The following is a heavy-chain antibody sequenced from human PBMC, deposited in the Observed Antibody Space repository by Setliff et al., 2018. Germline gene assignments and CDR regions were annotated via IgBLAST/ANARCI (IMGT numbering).Heavy chain of an antibody. Sequence: PSETVSLTCTVSGGSVSNSGFFWGWLRQAPGKGLEWIGNIYDSGSSNYNASLKSRLIITRDTSKNQISLKLTSVTAADTAVYYCGRGFSRIEGWGNWFDPWGQGILVTVSS. CDR3: GRGFSRIEGWGNWFDP. CDR1: GGSVSNSGFF. D-gene: IGHD2-15*01. J-gene: IGHJ5*02. V-gene: IGHV4-39*01. CDR2: IYDSGSS.